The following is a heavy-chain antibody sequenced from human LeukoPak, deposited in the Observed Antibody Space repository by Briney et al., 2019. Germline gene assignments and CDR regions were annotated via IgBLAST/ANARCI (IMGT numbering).Heavy chain of an antibody. CDR2: ISWNSGSI. CDR1: GFTFDDYA. Sequence: GGSLRLSCAASGFTFDDYAMHWVRHVPGKGLEWVSGISWNSGSIGYADSVKGRFTISRDNAKNSLYLQMNSLRAEDTALYYCAKADYSSSWYLAFDIWGQGTMVTVSS. V-gene: IGHV3-9*01. J-gene: IGHJ3*02. CDR3: AKADYSSSWYLAFDI. D-gene: IGHD6-13*01.